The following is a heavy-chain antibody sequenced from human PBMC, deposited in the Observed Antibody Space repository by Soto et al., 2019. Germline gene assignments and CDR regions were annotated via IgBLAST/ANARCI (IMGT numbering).Heavy chain of an antibody. CDR1: GFSLSTSGVG. CDR3: AHRQFIAAAGPYYLVPYDSSGYLGYYFDY. CDR2: IYWNDDK. J-gene: IGHJ4*02. V-gene: IGHV2-5*01. D-gene: IGHD3-22*01. Sequence: SGPTLVNPTQTLTLTCTFSGFSLSTSGVGVGWIRQPPGKALEWLALIYWNDDKRYSPSLKSRPTITKDTSKNQVVLTMTNMDPVDTATYYCAHRQFIAAAGPYYLVPYDSSGYLGYYFDYWGQGTLVTVSS.